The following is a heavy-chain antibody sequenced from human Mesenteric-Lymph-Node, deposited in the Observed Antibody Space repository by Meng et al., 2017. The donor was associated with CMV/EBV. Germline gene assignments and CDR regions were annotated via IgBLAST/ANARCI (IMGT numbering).Heavy chain of an antibody. V-gene: IGHV3-33*06. CDR3: AKGGEDYYGMDV. J-gene: IGHJ6*02. D-gene: IGHD3-16*01. CDR1: GFTVSSNY. Sequence: GESLKISCAASGFTVSSNYMSWVRQAPGKGLEWVAVIWYDGSNKYYADSVKGRFTISRDNSKNTLYLQMNSLRAEDTAVYYCAKGGEDYYGMDVWGQGTTVTVSS. CDR2: IWYDGSNK.